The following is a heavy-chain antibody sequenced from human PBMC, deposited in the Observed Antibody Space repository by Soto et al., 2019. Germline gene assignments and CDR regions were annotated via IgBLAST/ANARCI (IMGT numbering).Heavy chain of an antibody. CDR1: GFTFSNAW. CDR3: IRDNGYSSGWGKYYYYYGMDV. J-gene: IGHJ6*02. Sequence: PGGSLRLSCAASGFTFSNAWMNWVRQAPGKGLEWVGRIKSKTDGGTTDYAAPVKGRLTISRDDSKNTLYLQMKSLKTEDTAVYYCIRDNGYSSGWGKYYYYYGMDVWGQGTTVTVSS. D-gene: IGHD6-19*01. CDR2: IKSKTDGGTT. V-gene: IGHV3-15*07.